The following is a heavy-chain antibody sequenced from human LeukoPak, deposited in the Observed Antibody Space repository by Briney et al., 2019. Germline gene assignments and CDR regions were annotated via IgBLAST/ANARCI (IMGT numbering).Heavy chain of an antibody. J-gene: IGHJ4*02. CDR3: AREVAGASGSFDF. D-gene: IGHD6-19*01. V-gene: IGHV4-59*01. CDR2: IYYCGPT. Sequence: SETLSHTCTVSGASLSRYYWTCIRHPPQRGVEWSGYIYYCGPTNYNPSLKSPVSISVDTSKNQLSLKLSSVTAADTAVYYCAREVAGASGSFDFWGQGTLVTVSS. CDR1: GASLSRYY.